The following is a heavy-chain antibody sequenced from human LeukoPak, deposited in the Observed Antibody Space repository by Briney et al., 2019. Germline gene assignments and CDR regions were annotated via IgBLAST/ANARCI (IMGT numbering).Heavy chain of an antibody. D-gene: IGHD4-17*01. Sequence: GGSLRLSCAASGFTFSSYEMNWVRQAPGKGLEWVSAISGSGGSTYYADSVKGRFTISRDNSKNTLYLQMNSLRAEDTAVYYCAKDRTGDYSSYFDYWGQGTLVTVSS. V-gene: IGHV3-23*01. CDR2: ISGSGGST. CDR1: GFTFSSYE. J-gene: IGHJ4*02. CDR3: AKDRTGDYSSYFDY.